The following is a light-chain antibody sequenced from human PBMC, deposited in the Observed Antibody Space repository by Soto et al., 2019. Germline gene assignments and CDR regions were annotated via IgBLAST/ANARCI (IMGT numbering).Light chain of an antibody. Sequence: ETVMTQSPATLSVSPGESATLSCRASQSVSSNLAWYQQKGGQAPRLLIYGASTRATGIPARFSGSGSGTEFTLTISSLQSEDFAVYYCQQYKKWPPWTFGQGTKVEIK. V-gene: IGKV3-15*01. CDR3: QQYKKWPPWT. J-gene: IGKJ1*01. CDR1: QSVSSN. CDR2: GAS.